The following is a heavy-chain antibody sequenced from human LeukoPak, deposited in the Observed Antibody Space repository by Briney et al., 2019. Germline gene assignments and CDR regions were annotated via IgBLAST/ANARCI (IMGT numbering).Heavy chain of an antibody. Sequence: GASVKVSCKASGFTFTNYYMHWVRQAPGQGLEWMGIINPSGHTTDYAQKFQGRVTMTRDTPTSTVYMELSSLRSDDTAVYYCARDQQGFFDYWGQGTLVTVSS. CDR2: INPSGHTT. CDR3: ARDQQGFFDY. V-gene: IGHV1-46*01. D-gene: IGHD6-13*01. CDR1: GFTFTNYY. J-gene: IGHJ4*02.